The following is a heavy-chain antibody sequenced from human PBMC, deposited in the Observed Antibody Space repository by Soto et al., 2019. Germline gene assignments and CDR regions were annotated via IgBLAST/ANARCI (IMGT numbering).Heavy chain of an antibody. CDR3: ARESRFLEWLSLNWFDP. Sequence: PGGSLRLSFAECGFTFSSGSMNCIRQAPGKGLEWVSYISSSSSTIYYADSVKGRFTISRDNAKNSLYLQMNSLRDEDTAVYYCARESRFLEWLSLNWFDPRGQGTLXTVSS. J-gene: IGHJ5*02. V-gene: IGHV3-48*02. CDR1: GFTFSSGS. D-gene: IGHD3-3*01. CDR2: ISSSSSTI.